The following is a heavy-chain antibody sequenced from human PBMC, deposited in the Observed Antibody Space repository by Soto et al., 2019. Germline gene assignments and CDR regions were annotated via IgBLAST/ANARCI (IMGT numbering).Heavy chain of an antibody. J-gene: IGHJ6*02. CDR1: GYPYTNSY. CDR2: IHPNTGGT. V-gene: IGHV1-2*02. D-gene: IGHD6-19*01. CDR3: ASDFRTRGWFRQAGNFATDV. Sequence: VASVKVSCKASGYPYTNSYMHWVRQAPGQGLEWMGWIHPNTGGTNYAQKFQGRVTMTRDTSVSTVYMELNRLTSDDTAIYFCASDFRTRGWFRQAGNFATDVWGQGTTVTVSS.